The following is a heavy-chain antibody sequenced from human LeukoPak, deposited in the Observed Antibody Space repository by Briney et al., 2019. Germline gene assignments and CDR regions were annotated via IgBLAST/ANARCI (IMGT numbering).Heavy chain of an antibody. CDR2: IYHSGGT. J-gene: IGHJ5*02. CDR1: GGSISSGGYS. CDR3: ARVGHKVLLWFGEHYNWFDP. D-gene: IGHD3-10*01. Sequence: ASETLSLTCAVSGGSISSGGYSWSWIRQPPGKGLEWIGYIYHSGGTYYNPSLKSRVTTSVDRSKNQFSLKLSSVTAADTAVYYCARVGHKVLLWFGEHYNWFDPWGQGTLVTVSS. V-gene: IGHV4-30-2*01.